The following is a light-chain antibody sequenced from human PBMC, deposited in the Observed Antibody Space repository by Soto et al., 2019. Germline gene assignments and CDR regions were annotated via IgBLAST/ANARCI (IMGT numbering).Light chain of an antibody. J-gene: IGKJ5*01. V-gene: IGKV1-5*01. CDR1: QSISSW. CDR3: QQHNSFSIT. CDR2: DAS. Sequence: DIQMTQSPSTLSASVGDRVTITCRASQSISSWLAWYQQKPGKAPKLLIYDASSLESGVPSRFSGSGSGTEFTLTIKSMQADDFANYFCQQHNSFSITFGQGTRLEIK.